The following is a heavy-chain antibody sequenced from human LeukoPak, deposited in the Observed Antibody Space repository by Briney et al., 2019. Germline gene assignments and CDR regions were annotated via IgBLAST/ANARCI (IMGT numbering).Heavy chain of an antibody. CDR3: AKLASSAYYSNDAFDI. J-gene: IGHJ3*02. CDR1: GFTFSSYA. V-gene: IGHV3-23*01. D-gene: IGHD3-22*01. Sequence: GGSLRLSCAASGFTFSSYAMSWVRQAPGKGLEWVSGISGGGGSTYYADSVKGRFTISRDSSKNTLYLQMNSLITEDTAVYYCAKLASSAYYSNDAFDIWGQGTMVTVSS. CDR2: ISGGGGST.